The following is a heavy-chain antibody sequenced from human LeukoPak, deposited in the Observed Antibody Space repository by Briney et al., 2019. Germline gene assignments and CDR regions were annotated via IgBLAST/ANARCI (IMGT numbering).Heavy chain of an antibody. CDR2: ISSSSSTI. D-gene: IGHD5-24*01. CDR3: ARGGYGYNYDY. V-gene: IGHV3-48*04. CDR1: GFTFSSYS. Sequence: GGSLRLSCAASGFTFSSYSMNWVRQAPGKGLEWVSYISSSSSTIYYADSVKGRFTISRDNAKNSLYLQMNSLRAEDTAVYYCARGGYGYNYDYWGQGTLVTVSS. J-gene: IGHJ4*02.